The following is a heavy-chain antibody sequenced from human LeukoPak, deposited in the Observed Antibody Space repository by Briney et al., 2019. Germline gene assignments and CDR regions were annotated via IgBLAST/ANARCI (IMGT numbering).Heavy chain of an antibody. CDR1: GGSISNYY. Sequence: SETLSLTCIVSGGSISNYYWSWIRQPPRKGLEWIGYVHYSGNTNYNPSLKSRVTISVDTSKNQFSLKLNSVTATDTAVYYCARHYGPWGQGTLVTVSS. V-gene: IGHV4-59*08. J-gene: IGHJ4*02. CDR3: ARHYGP. CDR2: VHYSGNT. D-gene: IGHD3-10*01.